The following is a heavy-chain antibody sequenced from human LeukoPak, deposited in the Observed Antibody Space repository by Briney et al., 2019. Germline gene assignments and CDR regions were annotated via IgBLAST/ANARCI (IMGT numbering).Heavy chain of an antibody. CDR2: ISSSGSTI. V-gene: IGHV3-48*04. D-gene: IGHD2-15*01. Sequence: PGGSLRLSCAASGFTFSSYAMSWVRQAPGKGLEWVSYISSSGSTIYYADSVKGRFTISRDNAKNSLYLQMNSLRAEDTAVYYCARDLSEDSISPNFDYWGQGTLVTVSS. CDR1: GFTFSSYA. J-gene: IGHJ4*02. CDR3: ARDLSEDSISPNFDY.